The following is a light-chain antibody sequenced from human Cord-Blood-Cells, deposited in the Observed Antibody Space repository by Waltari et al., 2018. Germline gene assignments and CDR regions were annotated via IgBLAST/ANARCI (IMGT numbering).Light chain of an antibody. V-gene: IGLV2-14*01. CDR3: SSYTSSSTVV. J-gene: IGLJ2*01. CDR1: SSAVQGSNY. CDR2: DVS. Sequence: QSALTQLSSVPRAPGQSIHTSGTGTSSAVQGSNYLAWYQQHPGKAPKLMIYDVSNRPSGVSNRFSGSKSGNTASLTISGLQAEDEADYYCSSYTSSSTVVFGGGTKLTVL.